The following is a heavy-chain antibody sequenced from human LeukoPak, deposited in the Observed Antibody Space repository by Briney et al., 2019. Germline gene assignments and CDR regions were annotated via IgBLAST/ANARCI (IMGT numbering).Heavy chain of an antibody. CDR1: GFTVSSSY. CDR2: IYSGGST. CDR3: AREGPYCSSTSCYLRRDNWFDP. V-gene: IGHV3-66*01. D-gene: IGHD2-2*01. Sequence: GGSLRLSCTASGFTVSSSYMSWVRQAPGKGLEWVSVIYSGGSTYYADSVKGRFTISRDNSKNTLYLQMNSLRAEDTAVYYCAREGPYCSSTSCYLRRDNWFDPWGQGTLVTVSS. J-gene: IGHJ5*02.